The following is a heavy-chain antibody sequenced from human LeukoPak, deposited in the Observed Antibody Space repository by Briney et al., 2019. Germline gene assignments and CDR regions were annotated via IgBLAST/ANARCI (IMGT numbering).Heavy chain of an antibody. J-gene: IGHJ4*02. V-gene: IGHV1-8*01. CDR1: GYTFTSYD. Sequence: GASVKVSCKASGYTFTSYDINWVRQAIGQGLEWMGWMNPNSGNTDYAQTIQGRVTMTRDTSISTAYMELTNLRSEDTAVYYCTRGGPPDYWGQGTLVTVSS. CDR3: TRGGPPDY. CDR2: MNPNSGNT.